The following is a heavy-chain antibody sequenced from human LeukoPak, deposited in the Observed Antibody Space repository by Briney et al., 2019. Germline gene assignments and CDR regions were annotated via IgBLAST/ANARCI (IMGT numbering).Heavy chain of an antibody. CDR3: ARRVGAGASDY. CDR1: GYRFTSYW. J-gene: IGHJ4*02. V-gene: IGHV5-51*01. D-gene: IGHD1-26*01. Sequence: GESLKISCKGSGYRFTSYWIGWVRQMPGQGLEWMGIIYPDDSDIRYSPSFQGQVTISADKSITTTYLQWSSLKASDTAMYYCARRVGAGASDYWGQGTLVTVSS. CDR2: IYPDDSDI.